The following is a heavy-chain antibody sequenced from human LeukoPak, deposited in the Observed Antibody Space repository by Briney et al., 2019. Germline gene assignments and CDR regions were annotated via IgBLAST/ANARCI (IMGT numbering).Heavy chain of an antibody. Sequence: PGGSLRLSCAASGFIFSNYGMSWVRQAPGKGLGWVSSISFSSTHIYYADSIQGRFTISRDNAENSLYLQMNILRAEDTAVYYCAKLYSGSYYVFDYWGQGTLVTVSS. CDR3: AKLYSGSYYVFDY. D-gene: IGHD1-26*01. CDR1: GFIFSNYG. CDR2: ISFSSTHI. J-gene: IGHJ4*02. V-gene: IGHV3-21*06.